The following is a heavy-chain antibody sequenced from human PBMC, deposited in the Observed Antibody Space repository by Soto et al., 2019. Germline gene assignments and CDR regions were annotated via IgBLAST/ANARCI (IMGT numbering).Heavy chain of an antibody. CDR3: AREWPSVDMVVVTALDY. V-gene: IGHV1-18*04. CDR1: GYTFTNYG. J-gene: IGHJ4*02. Sequence: ASVKVSCKASGYTFTNYGISWVRQAPGQGLEWMGWISAYNGNTNYAQKLQGRVTMTTDTSTSTAYMELRSLRSDDTAVYYCAREWPSVDMVVVTALDYWGQGTLVTVSS. CDR2: ISAYNGNT. D-gene: IGHD2-21*02.